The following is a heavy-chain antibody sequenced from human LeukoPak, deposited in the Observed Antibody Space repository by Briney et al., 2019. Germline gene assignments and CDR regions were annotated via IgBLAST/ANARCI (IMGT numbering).Heavy chain of an antibody. CDR2: INTNTGNP. V-gene: IGHV7-4-1*02. D-gene: IGHD2-2*01. Sequence: GASVKVSCKASGYTFTSYAMNWVRQAPGQGLEWMGWINTNTGNPTYAQGFTGRFVFSLDTSVSTAYLQISSLKAEDAAVYYCAREWGYCRSTSCYPNFYLDNWGQGTLVTVSS. CDR3: AREWGYCRSTSCYPNFYLDN. CDR1: GYTFTSYA. J-gene: IGHJ4*02.